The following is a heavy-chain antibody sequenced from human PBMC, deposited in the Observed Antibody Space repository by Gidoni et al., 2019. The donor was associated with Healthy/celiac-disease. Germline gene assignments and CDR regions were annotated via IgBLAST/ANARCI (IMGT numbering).Heavy chain of an antibody. CDR2: ISSSSSYI. CDR3: ARVKFRGDAFDI. V-gene: IGHV3-21*01. D-gene: IGHD2-21*01. J-gene: IGHJ3*02. CDR1: TFSSYS. Sequence: TFSSYSMNWVRQAPGKGLEWVSSISSSSSYIYYADSVKGRFTISRDNAKNSLYLKMNSLRAEDTAVYYCARVKFRGDAFDIWGQGTMVTVSS.